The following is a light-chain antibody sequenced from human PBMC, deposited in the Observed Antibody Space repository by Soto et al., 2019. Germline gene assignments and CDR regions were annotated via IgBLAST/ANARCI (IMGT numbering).Light chain of an antibody. J-gene: IGKJ4*01. Sequence: GDRVTITCRASQGISSALAWYQQKPGKAPKLLIYDASSLESGVPSRFSGSGSGTDFTLTNSSLQPEDFATYYCQQFNSYPLLTFGGGTKVEIK. CDR1: QGISSA. CDR2: DAS. CDR3: QQFNSYPLLT. V-gene: IGKV1-13*02.